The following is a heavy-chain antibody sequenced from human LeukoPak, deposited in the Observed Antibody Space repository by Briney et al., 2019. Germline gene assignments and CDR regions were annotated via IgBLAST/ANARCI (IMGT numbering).Heavy chain of an antibody. CDR3: ARREQQLGWFDP. V-gene: IGHV4-39*01. Sequence: ASETLPLTCTVSGGSISSSSYYWGWIRQPPGKGLEWIGSIYYSGSTYYNPSLKSRVTISVDTSKNQFSLKLSSVTAADTAVYYCARREQQLGWFDPWGQGTLVTVSS. D-gene: IGHD6-13*01. J-gene: IGHJ5*02. CDR1: GGSISSSSYY. CDR2: IYYSGST.